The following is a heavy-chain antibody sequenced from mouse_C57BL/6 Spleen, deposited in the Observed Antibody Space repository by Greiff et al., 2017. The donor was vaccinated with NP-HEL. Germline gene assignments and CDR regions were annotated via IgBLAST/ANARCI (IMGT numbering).Heavy chain of an antibody. CDR1: GYSFTGYY. D-gene: IGHD1-1*01. V-gene: IGHV1-42*01. CDR2: INPSTGGT. J-gene: IGHJ2*01. Sequence: EVQLQQPGPELVKPGASVKISCKASGYSFTGYYMNWVKQSPEKSLEWTGEINPSTGGTTYNQKFKGKSTLTVDKSSSTAYMQLKCLTSDDSAVYYGHDSGSSYGYWSQGTTLTVAS. CDR3: HDSGSSYGY.